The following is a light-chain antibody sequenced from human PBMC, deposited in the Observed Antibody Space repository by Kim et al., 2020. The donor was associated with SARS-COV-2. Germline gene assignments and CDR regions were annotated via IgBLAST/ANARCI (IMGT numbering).Light chain of an antibody. CDR3: QQSYSTPST. V-gene: IGKV1-39*01. Sequence: DIQMTQSPSSLSASVGDRVTITCRASQSISSYLNWYQQKPGKAPKLLIYAASSLQSGVPSRFSGSGSGTDFTPTISSLQPEDFATYYCQQSYSTPSTFGQGTKLEI. CDR1: QSISSY. CDR2: AAS. J-gene: IGKJ2*01.